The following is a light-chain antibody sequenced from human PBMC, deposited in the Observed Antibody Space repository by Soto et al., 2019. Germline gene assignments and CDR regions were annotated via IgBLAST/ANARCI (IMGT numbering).Light chain of an antibody. CDR3: QQYDKSVPPVT. V-gene: IGKV3-15*01. Sequence: DIILTQSPAIVSVSPGERATLSCRASRNVSTNLAWYQHKHGQAPRLLIYGASTRVTDIPPRFSGSGSGTEFTLTINYFKSEDFGVYYCQQYDKSVPPVTFGGGTNVEI. J-gene: IGKJ4*01. CDR2: GAS. CDR1: RNVSTN.